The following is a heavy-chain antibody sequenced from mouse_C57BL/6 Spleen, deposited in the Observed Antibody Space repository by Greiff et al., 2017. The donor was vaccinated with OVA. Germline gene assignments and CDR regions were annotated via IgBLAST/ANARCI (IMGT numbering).Heavy chain of an antibody. D-gene: IGHD2-5*01. CDR1: GYSFTGYY. Sequence: VQLQQSGPELVKPGASVKISCKASGYSFTGYYMNWVKQSPEKSLEWIGEINPSTGGTTYNQKFKAKATLTVDKSSSTAYMQLKSLTSEDSAVYYCARSTGYSNYGYFNYWGQGTTLTVSS. J-gene: IGHJ2*01. CDR2: INPSTGGT. V-gene: IGHV1-42*01. CDR3: ARSTGYSNYGYFNY.